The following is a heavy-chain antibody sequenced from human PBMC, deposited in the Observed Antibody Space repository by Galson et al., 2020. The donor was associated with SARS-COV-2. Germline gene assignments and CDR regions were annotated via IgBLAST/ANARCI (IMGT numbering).Heavy chain of an antibody. CDR3: ARDKHYYDSSGYSHYWYFDL. J-gene: IGHJ2*01. CDR1: GYTFTGYY. Sequence: ASVKVSCKASGYTFTGYYMHWVRQAPGQGLEWMGWINPNSGGTNYAQKFQGRVTMTRDTSISTAYMELSRLRSDDTAVYYCARDKHYYDSSGYSHYWYFDLWGRGTLVTVSS. V-gene: IGHV1-2*02. CDR2: INPNSGGT. D-gene: IGHD3-22*01.